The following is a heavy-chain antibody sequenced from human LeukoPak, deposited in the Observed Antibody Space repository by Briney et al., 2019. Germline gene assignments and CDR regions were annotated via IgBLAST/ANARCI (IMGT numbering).Heavy chain of an antibody. Sequence: PGGSLRLSCAASGFTFSSYAMSWVRQAPGKGLEWVSSISSSSSYIYYADSVKGRFTISRDNAKNSLYLQMNSLRAEDTAVYYCARWDYGDQFFDYWGQGTLVTVSS. J-gene: IGHJ4*02. CDR1: GFTFSSYA. V-gene: IGHV3-21*01. D-gene: IGHD4-17*01. CDR3: ARWDYGDQFFDY. CDR2: ISSSSSYI.